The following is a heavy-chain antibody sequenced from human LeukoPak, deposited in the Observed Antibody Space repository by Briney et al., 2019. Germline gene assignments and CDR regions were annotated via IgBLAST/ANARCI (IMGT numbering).Heavy chain of an antibody. J-gene: IGHJ5*02. CDR3: ARGAYFTMVRGVLNNWFDP. V-gene: IGHV4-4*07. CDR1: GGSISSYY. D-gene: IGHD3-10*01. Sequence: SETLSLTCTVSGGSISSYYWSWIRQPAGKGLEWIGRIYTSGSTNYNPSLKSRVTMSVDTSKNQFSLKLSSVTAADTAMYYCARGAYFTMVRGVLNNWFDPWGQGTLVTVSS. CDR2: IYTSGST.